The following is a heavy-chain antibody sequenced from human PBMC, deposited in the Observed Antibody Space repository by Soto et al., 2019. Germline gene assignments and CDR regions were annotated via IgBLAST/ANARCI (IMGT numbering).Heavy chain of an antibody. J-gene: IGHJ6*02. V-gene: IGHV3-30*18. D-gene: IGHD5-18*01. CDR2: ISYDGSNK. Sequence: QVQLVESGGGVVQPGRSLRLSCAASGFTFSSYGMHWVRQAPGKGLEWVAVISYDGSNKYYEDSVKGRFTISRDNSKNTLYLQMTSLRAEDTAVYYCAKTLSGSSYDPSGNYHYGMDVWGQGTTVTVSS. CDR3: AKTLSGSSYDPSGNYHYGMDV. CDR1: GFTFSSYG.